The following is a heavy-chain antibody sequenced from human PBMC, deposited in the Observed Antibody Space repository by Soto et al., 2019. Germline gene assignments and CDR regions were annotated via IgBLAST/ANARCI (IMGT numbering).Heavy chain of an antibody. CDR1: GCSFTSYW. V-gene: IGHV5-51*01. D-gene: IGHD5-18*01. J-gene: IGHJ6*03. Sequence: RGESLKISCKGSGCSFTSYWIGWVRQMPGKGLEWMGIIYPGDSDTRYSPSFQGQVTISADKSISTAYLQWSSLKASDTAMYYCARLGRVGYSSYYMDVWGKGTTVTVSS. CDR3: ARLGRVGYSSYYMDV. CDR2: IYPGDSDT.